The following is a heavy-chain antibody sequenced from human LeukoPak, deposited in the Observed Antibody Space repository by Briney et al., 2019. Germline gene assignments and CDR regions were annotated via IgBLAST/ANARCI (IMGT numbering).Heavy chain of an antibody. CDR1: GYSFTSYW. J-gene: IGHJ4*02. V-gene: IGHV5-51*01. D-gene: IGHD5-24*01. CDR3: ARRLGPPVEMATIAD. Sequence: GEPLKISCKGSGYSFTSYWIGWVRQMPGKGLEWMGIIYPGDSDTRYSPSFQGQVTISADKSISTAYLQWSSLKASDTAMYYCARRLGPPVEMATIADWGQGTLVTVSS. CDR2: IYPGDSDT.